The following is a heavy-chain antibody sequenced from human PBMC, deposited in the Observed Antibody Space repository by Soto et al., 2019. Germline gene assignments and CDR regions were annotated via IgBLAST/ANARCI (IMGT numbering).Heavy chain of an antibody. CDR1: GGSISSGDYY. V-gene: IGHV4-30-4*01. CDR2: IYYSGST. D-gene: IGHD6-19*01. Sequence: PSETLSLTCTVSGGSISSGDYYWSWIRQPPGKGLEWIGYIYYSGSTYYNPSLKSRVTISVDTSKNQFSLKLSSVTAADTAVYYCARSSGYSSGWDYTPGMAQKGAEDYWGQGTLVTVAS. CDR3: ARSSGYSSGWDYTPGMAQKGAEDY. J-gene: IGHJ4*02.